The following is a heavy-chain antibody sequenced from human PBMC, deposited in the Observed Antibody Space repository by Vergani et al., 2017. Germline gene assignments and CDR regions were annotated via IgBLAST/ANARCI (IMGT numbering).Heavy chain of an antibody. J-gene: IGHJ5*02. Sequence: VQLVQSGAEVKKPGASVKVSCKASGYTFTGYYMHWVRQAPGQGLEWMGWINPNSGGTHYAQRFQGRVTMTRDTSINTASMELSGLRSDDTAVYYCARDGLPWNSGRSWFDPWGQGTLVTVSS. D-gene: IGHD1-7*01. CDR2: INPNSGGT. CDR1: GYTFTGYY. CDR3: ARDGLPWNSGRSWFDP. V-gene: IGHV1-2*02.